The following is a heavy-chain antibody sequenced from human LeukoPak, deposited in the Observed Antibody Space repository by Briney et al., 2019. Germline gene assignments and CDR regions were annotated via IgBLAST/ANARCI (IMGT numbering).Heavy chain of an antibody. J-gene: IGHJ4*02. CDR1: GITFTDHY. V-gene: IGHV3-11*04. CDR2: ISSGGDII. CDR3: TREDYYYASGR. D-gene: IGHD3-10*01. Sequence: GGSLRLSCVASGITFTDHYMSWVRQAPGKGLEWVSYISSGGDIIYYADSVKGRFTISRDNAKNSLFLQMNSLRAEDTAVYYCTREDYYYASGRWAQGTLVTVSS.